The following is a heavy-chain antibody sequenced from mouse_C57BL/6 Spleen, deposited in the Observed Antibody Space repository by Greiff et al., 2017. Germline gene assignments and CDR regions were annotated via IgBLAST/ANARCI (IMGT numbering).Heavy chain of an antibody. CDR1: GFTFSSYA. D-gene: IGHD1-2*01. CDR2: ISDGGSYT. CDR3: ARDRDGDNYWYFDV. V-gene: IGHV5-4*01. J-gene: IGHJ1*03. Sequence: DVHLVEPGGGLVKPGGSLKLSCAASGFTFSSYAMSWVRQTPEKRLEWVATISDGGSYTYYPDNVKGRFTISRDNAKNNLYLQMSHLKSEDTAMYYCARDRDGDNYWYFDVWGTGTTVTVSS.